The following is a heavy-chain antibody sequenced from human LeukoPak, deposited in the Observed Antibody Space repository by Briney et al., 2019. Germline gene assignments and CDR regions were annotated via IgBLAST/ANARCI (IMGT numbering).Heavy chain of an antibody. CDR3: AGSGFSSAAFDI. D-gene: IGHD3-3*01. V-gene: IGHV4-59*08. CDR2: IYYSRST. J-gene: IGHJ3*02. CDR1: GGSISSYY. Sequence: SETLSLTCTVSGGSISSYYWSWIRQPPGKGLEWIGYIYYSRSTNYNPSLKSRVTISVDTSKNQFSLKLSSVTAADTAVYYCAGSGFSSAAFDIWGQGTMVTVSS.